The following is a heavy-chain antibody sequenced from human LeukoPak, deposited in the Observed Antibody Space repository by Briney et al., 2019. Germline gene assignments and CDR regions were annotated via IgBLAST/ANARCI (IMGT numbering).Heavy chain of an antibody. CDR3: AKQGSSGWYGDY. J-gene: IGHJ4*02. Sequence: AGGSLRLSCAASGFTLSSYGMHWVRQAPGKGLEWVAVMSYDGRNKYYADSVKGRITISRDNSKNTLYLQINSLRVEDTAVYYCAKQGSSGWYGDYWGQGTLVTVSS. CDR1: GFTLSSYG. D-gene: IGHD6-19*01. V-gene: IGHV3-30*18. CDR2: MSYDGRNK.